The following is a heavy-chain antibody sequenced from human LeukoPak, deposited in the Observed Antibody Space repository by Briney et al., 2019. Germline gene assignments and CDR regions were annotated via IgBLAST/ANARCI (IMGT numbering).Heavy chain of an antibody. CDR1: GDSISGSY. J-gene: IGHJ5*02. CDR3: ARHTATTYSSSSDWFDP. V-gene: IGHV4-4*09. Sequence: SETLSLTCTVSGDSISGSYWNWIRQPPGKGLEWVGYIYRSGTTSYNPALKSRVTMAVDTSKNQFSLNLDSVTAADTAVYYCARHTATTYSSSSDWFDPWGQGTLVTVSS. D-gene: IGHD6-6*01. CDR2: IYRSGTT.